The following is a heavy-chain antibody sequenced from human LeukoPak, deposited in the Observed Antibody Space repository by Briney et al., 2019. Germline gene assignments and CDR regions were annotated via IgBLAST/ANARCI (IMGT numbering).Heavy chain of an antibody. Sequence: SETLSLTCTVSGGSISSGDYFWSWIRQPPGKGLEWIGYIYHSGSAYYNPSLKSRVTISVDTSKNQFSLNLNSVTAADTAVYYCARRYSSSPWYPGSWGQGTLVTVSS. D-gene: IGHD6-6*01. CDR2: IYHSGSA. J-gene: IGHJ5*02. V-gene: IGHV4-30-2*01. CDR1: GGSISSGDYF. CDR3: ARRYSSSPWYPGS.